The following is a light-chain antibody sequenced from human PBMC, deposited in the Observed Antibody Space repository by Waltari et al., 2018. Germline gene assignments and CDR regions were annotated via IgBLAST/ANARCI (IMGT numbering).Light chain of an antibody. CDR3: QTYNNYGT. CDR2: DAS. J-gene: IGKJ1*01. CDR1: QGISSW. V-gene: IGKV1-5*01. Sequence: DIQMTQSPSTLSASVGDRVTLTCRASQGISSWLAWYQQKPGKAPKLLIYDASSLESGVPSRFSGSGSGTEFTLTISSLQPDDSATYWCQTYNNYGTFGQGTKVEI.